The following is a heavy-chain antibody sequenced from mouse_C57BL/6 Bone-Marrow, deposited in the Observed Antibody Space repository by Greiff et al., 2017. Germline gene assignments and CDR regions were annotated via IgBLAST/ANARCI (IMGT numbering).Heavy chain of an antibody. CDR3: ARVDSSNYGAY. V-gene: IGHV1-81*01. J-gene: IGHJ3*01. CDR1: GYTFTSYG. Sequence: VKLQQSGAELARPGASVKLSCKASGYTFTSYGISWVKQRTGQGLEWIGEIYPRSGSTYYNEKFKGKATLTADKSSSTAYMELRSLTSEDSAVYFCARVDSSNYGAYWGQGTMVTVSA. D-gene: IGHD2-5*01. CDR2: IYPRSGST.